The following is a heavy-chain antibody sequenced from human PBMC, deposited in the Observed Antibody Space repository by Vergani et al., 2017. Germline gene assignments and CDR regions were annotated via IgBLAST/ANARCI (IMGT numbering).Heavy chain of an antibody. CDR2: INHSGST. J-gene: IGHJ4*02. D-gene: IGHD3-22*01. CDR1: GGSFSGYY. CDR3: ARFNSRSASSVPHY. V-gene: IGHV4-34*01. Sequence: QVQLQQWGAGLLKPSETLSLTCAVYGGSFSGYYWSWIRQPPGKGLEWMGEINHSGSTNYNPSLKSRVTISVDTSKNQFSLKLSSVTAADTAVYYCARFNSRSASSVPHYWGQGTLVTVSS.